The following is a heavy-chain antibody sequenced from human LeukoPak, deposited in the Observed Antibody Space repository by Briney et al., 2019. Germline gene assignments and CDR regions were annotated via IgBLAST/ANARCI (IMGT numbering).Heavy chain of an antibody. Sequence: GGSLRLSCAASEFTFSNYAMSWVRQAPGKGLEWVSGSTGTGYSTYYADSVKGRFTISRDNAKSSLYLQMNSLRAEDTALYYCAREVSSGWRNYYFDYWGQGTLVTVSS. CDR1: EFTFSNYA. J-gene: IGHJ4*02. D-gene: IGHD6-19*01. V-gene: IGHV3-23*01. CDR2: STGTGYST. CDR3: AREVSSGWRNYYFDY.